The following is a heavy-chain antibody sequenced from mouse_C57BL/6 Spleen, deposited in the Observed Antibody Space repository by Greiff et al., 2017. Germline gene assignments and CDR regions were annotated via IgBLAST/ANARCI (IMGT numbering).Heavy chain of an antibody. J-gene: IGHJ3*01. CDR2: INPSTGGT. Sequence: VQLQQSGPELVKPGASVKISCKASGYSFTGYYMNWVKQSPEKSLEWIGEINPSTGGTTYNQKFKAKATLTVDKSSSTAYMQLKSLTSEDSAVYYCAREGDGTAAWFAYWGQGTLVTVSA. V-gene: IGHV1-42*01. CDR1: GYSFTGYY. D-gene: IGHD2-1*01. CDR3: AREGDGTAAWFAY.